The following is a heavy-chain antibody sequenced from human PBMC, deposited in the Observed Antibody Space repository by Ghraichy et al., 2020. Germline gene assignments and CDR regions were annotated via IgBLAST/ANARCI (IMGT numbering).Heavy chain of an antibody. J-gene: IGHJ6*02. D-gene: IGHD3-16*01. V-gene: IGHV3-30*18. CDR2: ISFDGINK. CDR3: AEDEWIMCRGDWDYYYGLDV. CDR1: GFTFSNYG. Sequence: GGSLRLSCAASGFTFSNYGIHWVRQAPGKGLEWVAVISFDGINKYYADSVKGRFTISRDNSKNTLYLQMNSLRAEDTAVYYCAEDEWIMCRGDWDYYYGLDVWGQGTTVTVSS.